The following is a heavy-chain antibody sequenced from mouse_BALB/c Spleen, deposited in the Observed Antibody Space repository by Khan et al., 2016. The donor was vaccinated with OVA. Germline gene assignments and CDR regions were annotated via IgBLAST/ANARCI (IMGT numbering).Heavy chain of an antibody. V-gene: IGHV1-7*01. CDR1: GYTFSTYW. J-gene: IGHJ2*01. CDR3: ARDRIDY. Sequence: QVQLQQSGAELAKPGASVKMSCKASGYTFSTYWIHWVKQRPGQGLEWIGYINPSSGYTYYNQRFNDKATLTADKSSSTAYMQLSSLTSVYSSVKYCARDRIDYWGQGTPLTVSS. CDR2: INPSSGYT.